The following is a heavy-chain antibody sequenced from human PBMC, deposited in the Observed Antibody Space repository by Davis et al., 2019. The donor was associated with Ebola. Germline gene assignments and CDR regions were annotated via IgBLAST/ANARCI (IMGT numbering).Heavy chain of an antibody. V-gene: IGHV4-59*12. D-gene: IGHD6-6*01. CDR2: MYYSGST. Sequence: MPSETLSPTFTVPGGSISSYYWSWIRQPPGKGLEWIGYMYYSGSTNYNPSLKSRVTISVDTSKKQFSLKLSSVTAADTAVYYCARRSNSPFDYWGQGTLVTVSS. CDR1: GGSISSYY. CDR3: ARRSNSPFDY. J-gene: IGHJ4*02.